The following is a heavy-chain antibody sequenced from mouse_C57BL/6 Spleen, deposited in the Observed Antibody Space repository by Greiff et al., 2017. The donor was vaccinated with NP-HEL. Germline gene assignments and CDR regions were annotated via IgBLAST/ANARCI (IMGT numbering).Heavy chain of an antibody. V-gene: IGHV1-26*01. CDR2: INPNNGGT. Sequence: EVQLQQSGPELVKPGASVKISCKASGYTFTDYYMNWVKQSHGKSLEWIGDINPNNGGTSYNQKFKGKATLTVDKSSSTAYMELRSLTSEDSAVYDCARQGSSYAMDYWGQGTSVTVSS. D-gene: IGHD1-1*01. CDR3: ARQGSSYAMDY. J-gene: IGHJ4*01. CDR1: GYTFTDYY.